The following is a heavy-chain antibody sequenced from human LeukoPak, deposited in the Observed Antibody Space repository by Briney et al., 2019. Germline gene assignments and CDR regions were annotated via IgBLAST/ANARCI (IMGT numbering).Heavy chain of an antibody. J-gene: IGHJ4*02. V-gene: IGHV4-4*07. D-gene: IGHD1-14*01. CDR3: GSSEVGRTTSGTHDF. Sequence: TSETLSLTCTVSGASIRSCRWSWIRQPAGKGLEWIGRFQTNGNTNSHPSLKSRVAMSVDASNNQFALRLSPVTAADTAVYYCGSSEVGRTTSGTHDFWGQGTLVTVSA. CDR1: GASIRSCR. CDR2: FQTNGNT.